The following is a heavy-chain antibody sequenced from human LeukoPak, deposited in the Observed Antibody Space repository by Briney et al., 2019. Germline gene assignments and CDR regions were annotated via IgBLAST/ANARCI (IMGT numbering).Heavy chain of an antibody. Sequence: SETLSLTCTVSGGSISSYYWSWIRQPPGKGLEWIGYIYYSGSTNYNPSLKSRVTISVDTSKNQFSLKLSSVTAADTAVYYCARVIASGRYYYYGMDVWGQGTTVTVSS. V-gene: IGHV4-59*01. CDR3: ARVIASGRYYYYGMDV. J-gene: IGHJ6*02. CDR2: IYYSGST. D-gene: IGHD2-15*01. CDR1: GGSISSYY.